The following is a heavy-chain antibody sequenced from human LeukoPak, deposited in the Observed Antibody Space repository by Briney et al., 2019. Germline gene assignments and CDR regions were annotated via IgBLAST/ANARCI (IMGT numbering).Heavy chain of an antibody. CDR3: AKDPLYDYVWGSTYSSNFDY. CDR2: IKQDGSEK. CDR1: GFTFSSYG. J-gene: IGHJ4*02. D-gene: IGHD3-16*01. Sequence: GGSLRLSCAASGFTFSSYGMHWVRQAPGKGLEWVANIKQDGSEKYYVDSVKGRFTISRDNAKNSLYLQMNSLRAEDTAVYYCAKDPLYDYVWGSTYSSNFDYWGQGTLVTVSS. V-gene: IGHV3-7*03.